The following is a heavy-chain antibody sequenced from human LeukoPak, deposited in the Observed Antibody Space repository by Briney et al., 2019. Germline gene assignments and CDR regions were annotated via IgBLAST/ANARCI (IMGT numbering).Heavy chain of an antibody. V-gene: IGHV3-13*01. D-gene: IGHD1-1*01. CDR2: IGTASDT. J-gene: IGHJ6*03. CDR1: GFTFSSFD. Sequence: ETGGSLRLSCAASGFTFSSFDMHWVRHPTGQGLEWVSTIGTASDTYYPGSVEGRFTLSRDNAKNFLYLQMNSLTAGDTAVYYCARGPPRGKYYYMDVWGKGTTVTVSS. CDR3: ARGPPRGKYYYMDV.